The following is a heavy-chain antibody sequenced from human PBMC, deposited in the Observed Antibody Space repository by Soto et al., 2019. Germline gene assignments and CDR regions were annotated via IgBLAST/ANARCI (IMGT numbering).Heavy chain of an antibody. D-gene: IGHD2-8*01. V-gene: IGHV4-39*01. CDR3: ARRGYYAISAFDI. Sequence: PSETLSLTCTVSGGSISSSSYYWGWIRQPPGKGLEWIGSTYYSGSTYYNPSLKSRVTISVDTSKNQFSLKLSSVTAADTAVYYCARRGYYAISAFDIWGQGTMVTVS. CDR2: TYYSGST. CDR1: GGSISSSSYY. J-gene: IGHJ3*02.